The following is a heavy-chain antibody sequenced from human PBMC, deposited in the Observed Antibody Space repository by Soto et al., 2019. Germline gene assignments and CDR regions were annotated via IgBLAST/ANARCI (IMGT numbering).Heavy chain of an antibody. J-gene: IGHJ4*02. Sequence: GGSLRLSCEGSGFTFSDYYISWIRQAPGKGLEWISYSSNSGTFSRYADSVKGRFSISRDNTKNLLYLQTNSLRAEDTAVNYCARSGDNYNRLDYWGQGTPVTVSS. CDR1: GFTFSDYY. CDR2: SSNSGTFS. V-gene: IGHV3-11*06. D-gene: IGHD1-1*01. CDR3: ARSGDNYNRLDY.